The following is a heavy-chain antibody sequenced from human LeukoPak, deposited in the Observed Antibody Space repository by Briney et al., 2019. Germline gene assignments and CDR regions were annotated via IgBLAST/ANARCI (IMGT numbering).Heavy chain of an antibody. D-gene: IGHD5-18*01. CDR2: ISYDGSNK. J-gene: IGHJ4*02. V-gene: IGHV3-30*18. CDR3: AKDHEYSYGPTY. CDR1: GFTFSSYG. Sequence: GRSLRLSCAASGFTFSSYGMHWVRQAPGKGLEWVAVISYDGSNKYYADSVKGRFTISRDNSKNTLYLQMNSLRAEDTAVYYCAKDHEYSYGPTYWGQGTLVTVSS.